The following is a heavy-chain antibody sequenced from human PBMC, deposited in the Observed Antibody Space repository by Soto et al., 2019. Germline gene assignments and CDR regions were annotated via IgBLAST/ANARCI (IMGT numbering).Heavy chain of an antibody. V-gene: IGHV3-48*01. CDR1: GFTFSSYS. CDR3: VRGNYEKSIDY. CDR2: ISASTSSI. D-gene: IGHD3-22*01. J-gene: IGHJ4*02. Sequence: EVQLVESGGGLVQPGGSLRLSCAASGFTFSSYSMNWVRQAPGKGLDWISYISASTSSIYYADSVQGRFTISRDNAKNSLYLQMNSLRAEDSAIYYGVRGNYEKSIDYWGQGTLVTVSS.